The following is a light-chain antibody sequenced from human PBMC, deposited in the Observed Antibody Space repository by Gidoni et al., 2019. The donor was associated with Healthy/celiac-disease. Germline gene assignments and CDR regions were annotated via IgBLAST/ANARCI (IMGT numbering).Light chain of an antibody. CDR3: QQSYSTPPT. J-gene: IGKJ4*01. Sequence: DIQMTQSPSSLSASVGDRVTITCRASQSISSYLNWYQQKPGKAPTLLIYAASSLQSGVPSRFSGSGSETDFTLTISSLQPEDFATYYCQQSYSTPPTFGGGTKVEIK. CDR2: AAS. V-gene: IGKV1-39*01. CDR1: QSISSY.